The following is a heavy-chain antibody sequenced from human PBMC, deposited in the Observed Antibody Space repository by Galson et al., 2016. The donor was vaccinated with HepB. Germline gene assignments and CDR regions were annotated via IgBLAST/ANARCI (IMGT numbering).Heavy chain of an antibody. CDR1: GFIFSSYA. CDR3: TNSEFRSGWFLDH. Sequence: SLRLSCAASGFIFSSYAMSWVRQAPGKGLEWVSAISGSGGSTYYSDSVKGRFTISRDHAKNTLYLQISSLRAEDTAVYYCTNSEFRSGWFLDHWGGEPRSPSP. D-gene: IGHD6-19*01. J-gene: IGHJ4*02. CDR2: ISGSGGST. V-gene: IGHV3-23*01.